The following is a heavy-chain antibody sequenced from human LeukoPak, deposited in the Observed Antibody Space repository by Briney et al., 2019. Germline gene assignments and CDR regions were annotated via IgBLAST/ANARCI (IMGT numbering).Heavy chain of an antibody. D-gene: IGHD3-22*01. CDR1: GGSISSSSYY. V-gene: IGHV4-39*07. CDR3: ARVGITMIVVGR. CDR2: IYYSGST. J-gene: IGHJ4*02. Sequence: SETLSLTCTVSGGSISSSSYYWGWIRQPPGKGLEWIGSIYYSGSTYYNPSLKSRVTISVDTSKNQFSLKLSSVTAADTAVYYCARVGITMIVVGRWGQGTLVTVSS.